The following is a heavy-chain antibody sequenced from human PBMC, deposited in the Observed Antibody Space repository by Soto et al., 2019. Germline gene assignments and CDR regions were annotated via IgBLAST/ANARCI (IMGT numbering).Heavy chain of an antibody. D-gene: IGHD2-15*01. CDR2: IWYDGSNK. V-gene: IGHV3-33*01. CDR1: GFTFSSYG. CDR3: XXXXXXXGGXCXSVXVFDY. J-gene: IGHJ4*02. Sequence: QVQLVESGGGVVQPGRSLRLSCAASGFTFSSYGMHWVRQAPGKGLEWVAVIWYDGSNKYYADSVKGRFTISRDNSKNTXXXXXXXXXXXXXXXXXXXXXXXXXGGXCXSVXVFDYLCQGTLVTVSS.